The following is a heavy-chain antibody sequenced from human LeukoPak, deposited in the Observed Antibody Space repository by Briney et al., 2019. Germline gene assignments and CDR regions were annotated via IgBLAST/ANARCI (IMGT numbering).Heavy chain of an antibody. CDR3: ARPVCRSSSFGRAAYFDY. Sequence: SQTLSLTCTVSGGSISSGSYYWSWIRQPAGKGLEWIGSIYYSGSTYYNPSLKSRVTISVDTSKNQFSLKLSSVTAADTAVYYCARPVCRSSSFGRAAYFDYWGQGTLVTVSS. CDR2: IYYSGST. V-gene: IGHV4-30-2*03. D-gene: IGHD6-6*01. J-gene: IGHJ4*02. CDR1: GGSISSGSYY.